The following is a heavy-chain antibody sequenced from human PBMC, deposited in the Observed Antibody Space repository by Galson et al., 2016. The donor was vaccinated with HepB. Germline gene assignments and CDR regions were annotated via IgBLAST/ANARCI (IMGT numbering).Heavy chain of an antibody. Sequence: SLRLSCAASGFTISSDWMYWVRQAPGKGLVWVSRINSDGSRTNYADSVKGRFTISRDNAKNTLYLQMNSLRAEDTAVYYCARDSAAAGTEWFDPWGQGTLVTVSS. CDR1: GFTISSDW. D-gene: IGHD6-13*01. J-gene: IGHJ5*02. CDR2: INSDGSRT. V-gene: IGHV3-74*01. CDR3: ARDSAAAGTEWFDP.